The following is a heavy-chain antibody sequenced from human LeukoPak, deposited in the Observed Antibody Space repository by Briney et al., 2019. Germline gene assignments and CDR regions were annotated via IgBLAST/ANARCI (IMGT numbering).Heavy chain of an antibody. V-gene: IGHV3-23*01. CDR2: VSGSGGST. CDR1: VFTFSNAW. Sequence: PGGSLRLSCAPSVFTFSNAWMSWVRQAPGGGLEWVSAVSGSGGSTYYAASVKCRFTISRDNSKNTLFLQMKSLRAEDTAVYYCAKERSCSGSSCNVGSWGQGTMVTVSS. D-gene: IGHD2-2*01. CDR3: AKERSCSGSSCNVGS. J-gene: IGHJ3*01.